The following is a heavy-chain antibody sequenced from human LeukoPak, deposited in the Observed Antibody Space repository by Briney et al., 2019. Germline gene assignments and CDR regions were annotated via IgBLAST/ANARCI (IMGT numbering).Heavy chain of an antibody. CDR1: GGSIRSFY. Sequence: SETLSLTCTVSGGSIRSFYWSWIRQPPGKGLEWIGYIYYSGSTNYNPSLKSRVTISVDTSKNQFSLKLSSVTAADTAVYYCARGSGSFGYWGQGTLVTVSS. J-gene: IGHJ4*02. D-gene: IGHD3-10*01. CDR2: IYYSGST. V-gene: IGHV4-59*01. CDR3: ARGSGSFGY.